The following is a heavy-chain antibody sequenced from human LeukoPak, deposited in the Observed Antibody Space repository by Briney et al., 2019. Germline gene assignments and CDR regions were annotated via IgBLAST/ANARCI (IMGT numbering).Heavy chain of an antibody. V-gene: IGHV3-20*04. CDR1: GFTFDDYG. J-gene: IGHJ4*02. Sequence: GGSLRLSCAASGFTFDDYGMSWVRQVPGKGLEWVSGINWNGSGAGYADSVKGRFTISRDNAKKSLYLQMSSLRAEDTAVYYCARHLSGVTGYTYGRGIDYWGQGTLVTVSS. CDR3: ARHLSGVTGYTYGRGIDY. D-gene: IGHD5-18*01. CDR2: INWNGSGA.